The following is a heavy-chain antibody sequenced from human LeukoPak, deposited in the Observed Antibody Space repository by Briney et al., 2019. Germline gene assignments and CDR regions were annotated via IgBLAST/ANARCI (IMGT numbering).Heavy chain of an antibody. D-gene: IGHD6-19*01. CDR2: IKPDGSEK. Sequence: PGGSLRLSCVASGFTFSTYWMSWVRQTPGKGLEWVANIKPDGSEKYYVDSVKGRFTISRDNAENSLYLQMNSLRAEDTAVYYCARRGAVAGRFGYWGQGTLVTVSS. V-gene: IGHV3-7*01. CDR3: ARRGAVAGRFGY. CDR1: GFTFSTYW. J-gene: IGHJ4*02.